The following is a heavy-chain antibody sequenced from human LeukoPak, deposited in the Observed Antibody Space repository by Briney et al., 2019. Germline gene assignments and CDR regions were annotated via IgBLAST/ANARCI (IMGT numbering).Heavy chain of an antibody. D-gene: IGHD2-8*01. V-gene: IGHV4-34*01. CDR1: GGSFSVYY. Sequence: SETLSLTCALYGGSFSVYYWAWLRHSPGKGLEWIGEINHSGSTNYNPSLKSRVTISVDTSKNQFSLKVTSVTAADTAVYYCARGLRVYCTNGVCYLDIWGQGTMVTVSS. J-gene: IGHJ3*02. CDR3: ARGLRVYCTNGVCYLDI. CDR2: INHSGST.